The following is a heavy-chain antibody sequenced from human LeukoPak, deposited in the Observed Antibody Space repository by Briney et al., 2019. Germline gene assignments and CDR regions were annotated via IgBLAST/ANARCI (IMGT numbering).Heavy chain of an antibody. CDR2: IYYSGST. D-gene: IGHD3-22*01. J-gene: IGHJ4*02. V-gene: IGHV4-39*02. CDR3: ARGAHYYDSSGSFDY. CDR1: GGSISSSYY. Sequence: SETLSLTCTVSGGSISSSYYWGWIRRPPGKGLEWIGSIYYSGSTYYNPSLKSRVTISVDTSKNHFSLKLSSVTAADTAVYYCARGAHYYDSSGSFDYWGQGTLVTVSS.